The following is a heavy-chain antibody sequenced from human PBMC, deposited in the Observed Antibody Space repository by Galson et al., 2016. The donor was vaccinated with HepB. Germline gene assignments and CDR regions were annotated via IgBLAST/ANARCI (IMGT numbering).Heavy chain of an antibody. CDR3: STEWAYYERRSYYFDY. D-gene: IGHD3-22*01. CDR2: IKSKTEGGTT. J-gene: IGHJ4*02. CDR1: EFTFSSAW. Sequence: SLSLPCASPEFTFSSAWMSWVRQTPGKGLEWVGRIKSKTEGGTTDYAAPVKGRFTIPIDDSKTTLYLQMNSRKIEDTAVYYCSTEWAYYERRSYYFDYWGLGTLVSVSS. V-gene: IGHV3-15*01.